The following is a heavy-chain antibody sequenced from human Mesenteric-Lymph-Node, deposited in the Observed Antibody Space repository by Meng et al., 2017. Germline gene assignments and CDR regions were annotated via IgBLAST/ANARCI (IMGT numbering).Heavy chain of an antibody. V-gene: IGHV7-4-1*02. Sequence: VQLVQLVVELKEAVASVKVSCKASCDASTSYAISWLRQAPGQGLEWMGWINSVTGNPTYAQGFTGRFAFSLATSVSTAYLQISSLKADDTAVYYCTRDGYSDCSRTSCFDYWGQGTLVTVSS. CDR1: CDASTSYA. J-gene: IGHJ4*02. CDR3: TRDGYSDCSRTSCFDY. CDR2: INSVTGNP. D-gene: IGHD2-2*01.